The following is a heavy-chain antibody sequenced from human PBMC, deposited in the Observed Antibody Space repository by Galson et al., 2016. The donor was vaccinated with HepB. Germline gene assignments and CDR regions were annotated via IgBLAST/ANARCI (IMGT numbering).Heavy chain of an antibody. CDR3: ARDPFKGSHEPPDPDPSDAAFAI. V-gene: IGHV1-18*01. Sequence: SVKVSCKASGYSFTTYGISWVRQAPGQGLEWMGWIFVYNGHTDYAQKFQGRVTMTTDKATSTAYMELRSLRSDDTALYFCARDPFKGSHEPPDPDPSDAAFAIWGQGTMVTVSS. CDR1: GYSFTTYG. D-gene: IGHD1-26*01. CDR2: IFVYNGHT. J-gene: IGHJ3*02.